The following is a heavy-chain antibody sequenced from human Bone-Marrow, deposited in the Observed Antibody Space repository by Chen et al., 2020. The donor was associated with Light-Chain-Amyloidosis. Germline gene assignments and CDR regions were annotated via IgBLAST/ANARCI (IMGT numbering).Heavy chain of an antibody. Sequence: EVQLVEFGGGLVQPGGSLRLSCATSGFNFSSFGMSWVRQAPGKGLEWVSTVSGSTVSTYYAGAVKGRFIISRDNSKSTLYLQMNSLRAGDTAVYFCTRKGGYFDFWGQGSLVTVSS. CDR3: TRKGGYFDF. J-gene: IGHJ4*02. V-gene: IGHV3-23*04. CDR1: GFNFSSFG. CDR2: VSGSTVST. D-gene: IGHD3-10*01.